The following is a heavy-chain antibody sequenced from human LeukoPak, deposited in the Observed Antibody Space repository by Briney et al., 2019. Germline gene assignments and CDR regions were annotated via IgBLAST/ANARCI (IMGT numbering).Heavy chain of an antibody. Sequence: GGSLRLSCAASGFTFSSYAMSWVRQAPGKGLEWVSAISGSGGSTYYADSVKGRFTISRDNSKNTLYLQMNSLRAEDTAVYYCAKESLADADYYYYYMDVWGKGTTVTVSS. V-gene: IGHV3-23*01. D-gene: IGHD2-15*01. CDR2: ISGSGGST. J-gene: IGHJ6*03. CDR1: GFTFSSYA. CDR3: AKESLADADYYYYYMDV.